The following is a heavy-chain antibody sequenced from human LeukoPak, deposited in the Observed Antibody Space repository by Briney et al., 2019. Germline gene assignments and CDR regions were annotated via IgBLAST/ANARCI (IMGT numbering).Heavy chain of an antibody. CDR1: GGTFSSYT. V-gene: IGHV1-69*02. CDR2: IIPILGIA. J-gene: IGHJ4*02. Sequence: SVKVFCKSSGGTFSSYTISWVRQAPGQGLEWMGRIIPILGIAKYAQKFQGRVTITADKSTSTAYMELSSLRSEDTAVYYCATNYYGSGSYTYYFDYWGQGTLVTVSS. D-gene: IGHD3-10*01. CDR3: ATNYYGSGSYTYYFDY.